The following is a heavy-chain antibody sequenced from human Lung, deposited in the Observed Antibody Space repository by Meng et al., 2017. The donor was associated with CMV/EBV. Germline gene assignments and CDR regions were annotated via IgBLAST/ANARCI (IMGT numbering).Heavy chain of an antibody. V-gene: IGHV4-61*01. CDR2: IYYSGST. CDR1: GGSVSSGSFY. D-gene: IGHD6-6*01. CDR3: TRDSYSSSYPYSYYLGMDV. J-gene: IGHJ6*01. Sequence: GSLRLXXTVSGGSVSSGSFYWSWIRQPPAKGLEWIGYIYYSGSTKYNPSLKSRVTISVDMFKNQFSLKLSSVTAADTAVYYCTRDSYSSSYPYSYYLGMDVWGQETXVNGYS.